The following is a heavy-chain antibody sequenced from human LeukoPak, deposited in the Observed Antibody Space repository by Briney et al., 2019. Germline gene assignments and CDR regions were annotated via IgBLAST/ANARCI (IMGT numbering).Heavy chain of an antibody. Sequence: SETLSLTCTVSSGSINSSTYYWRWIRQPPGKGLEWIGNIYYSGNTYYNPSLQSRVTVSVDTSKNKFSLKVSSVTAADTAVYYCARDGYLAVDYWGQGTLVSVSS. D-gene: IGHD2-2*03. CDR1: SGSINSSTYY. CDR2: IYYSGNT. CDR3: ARDGYLAVDY. V-gene: IGHV4-39*07. J-gene: IGHJ4*02.